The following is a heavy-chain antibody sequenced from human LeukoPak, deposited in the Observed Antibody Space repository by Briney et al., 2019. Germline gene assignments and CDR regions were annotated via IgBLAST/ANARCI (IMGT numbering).Heavy chain of an antibody. CDR1: GGSISSGDYY. CDR2: MYYSGST. CDR3: VRRIVGAIRPFDY. J-gene: IGHJ4*02. D-gene: IGHD1-26*01. Sequence: SQTLSLTCTVSGGSISSGDYYRSWIHQPPGKGLEWIGYMYYSGSTYYNPSLKSRVTISVDTSKNQFSLKLRSVTAADTAVYYCVRRIVGAIRPFDYWGQGTLVTVSS. V-gene: IGHV4-30-4*01.